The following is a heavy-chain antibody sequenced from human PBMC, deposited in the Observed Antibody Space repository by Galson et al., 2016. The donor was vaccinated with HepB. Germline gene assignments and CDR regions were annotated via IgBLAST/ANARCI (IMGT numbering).Heavy chain of an antibody. D-gene: IGHD2-21*01. J-gene: IGHJ6*01. CDR2: ISFDGTKK. CDR1: GFTFSNYA. Sequence: SLRLSCAASGFTFSNYAFYWVRQAPGKGLEWVSVISFDGTKKYYSGSVKGRFTVSRDNSRNTLFLLMNSLRRDDTAVYFCTREGVGYSGMDVWGQGTTVIVSS. CDR3: TREGVGYSGMDV. V-gene: IGHV3-30*01.